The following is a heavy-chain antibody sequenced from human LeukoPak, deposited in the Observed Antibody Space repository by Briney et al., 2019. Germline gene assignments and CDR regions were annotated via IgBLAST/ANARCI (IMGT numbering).Heavy chain of an antibody. V-gene: IGHV3-48*03. CDR3: GRSGRYFDY. D-gene: IGHD6-25*01. CDR1: GFAFSSYE. Sequence: GGSLRLSCAASGFAFSSYEMHWVRQAPGKGLEWISYISTSGSTIYYADSVKGRFTVSRDNAKNSLYLQMNSLRAEDTAVYYCGRSGRYFDYWGRGTPVSVSS. CDR2: ISTSGSTI. J-gene: IGHJ4*02.